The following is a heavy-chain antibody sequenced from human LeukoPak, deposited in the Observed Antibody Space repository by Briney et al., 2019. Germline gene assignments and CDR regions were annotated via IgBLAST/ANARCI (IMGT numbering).Heavy chain of an antibody. V-gene: IGHV3-23*01. Sequence: QPGGSLRLSCAASGFTFSSYSMNWVRQAPGKGLEWVSAISGSGGSTYYADSVKGRFTISRDNSKNTLYLQMNSLRAEDTAVYYCAKANGDSKYYYYYGMDVWGQGTTVTVSS. CDR3: AKANGDSKYYYYYGMDV. D-gene: IGHD4-17*01. J-gene: IGHJ6*02. CDR2: ISGSGGST. CDR1: GFTFSSYS.